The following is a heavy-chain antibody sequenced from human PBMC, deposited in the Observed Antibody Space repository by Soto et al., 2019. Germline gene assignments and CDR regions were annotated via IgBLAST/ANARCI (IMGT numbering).Heavy chain of an antibody. V-gene: IGHV3-64D*08. D-gene: IGHD6-13*01. J-gene: IGHJ6*02. CDR3: VMHSNPMDV. CDR2: ISSNGGNT. CDR1: GFTFSNYG. Sequence: EVQLVESGGGLVQAGGALRLSCSASGFTFSNYGMHWVRQAPGKGLEYVSAISSNGGNTYHADSVRGRFTISRDNSKNTLYLQMSRLRAEDTDVYYCVMHSNPMDVWGQGTTVTVSS.